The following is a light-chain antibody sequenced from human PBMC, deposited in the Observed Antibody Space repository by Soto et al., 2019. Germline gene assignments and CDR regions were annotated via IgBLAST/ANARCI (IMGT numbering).Light chain of an antibody. J-gene: IGLJ1*01. CDR1: SRDVGGYNY. CDR3: SSYTSGSTLVV. Sequence: QSVLTQPASVSGSPGQSITISCTGTSRDVGGYNYVSWYQQHPGKAPKLMIYEVSNRPSGISHRFSGSKSGNTASLTISGLQTEDEADYYCSSYTSGSTLVVFGTGTKLTVL. CDR2: EVS. V-gene: IGLV2-14*01.